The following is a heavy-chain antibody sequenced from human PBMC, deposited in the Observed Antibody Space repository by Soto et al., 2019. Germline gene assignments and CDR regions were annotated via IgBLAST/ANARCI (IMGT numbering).Heavy chain of an antibody. Sequence: GGSLRLSCAASGFTLSDHHMDWVRQPPGKELEWVGRSRNRANSYTTEYAASVRDRFIISRDESKNSLYLQMSSLKTEDTAVYYCVGGLGGREHVNCWGQGALVTVSS. D-gene: IGHD1-26*01. J-gene: IGHJ4*02. CDR3: VGGLGGREHVNC. CDR1: GFTLSDHH. V-gene: IGHV3-72*01. CDR2: SRNRANSYTT.